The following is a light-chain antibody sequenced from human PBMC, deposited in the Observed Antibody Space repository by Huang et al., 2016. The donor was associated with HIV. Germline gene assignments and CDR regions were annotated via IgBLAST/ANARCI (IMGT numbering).Light chain of an antibody. CDR2: DAS. V-gene: IGKV3-11*01. J-gene: IGKJ5*01. CDR3: QQHSYWPIT. CDR1: QSVSTF. Sequence: DIVLTQSPATLSLSPGERATVSCRASQSVSTFLAWYQHKPGQAPRLLIFDASNRASGVPARFSGTGSGTDFTLTISSLEPSDVAVYCCQQHSYWPITFGRGTRLEI.